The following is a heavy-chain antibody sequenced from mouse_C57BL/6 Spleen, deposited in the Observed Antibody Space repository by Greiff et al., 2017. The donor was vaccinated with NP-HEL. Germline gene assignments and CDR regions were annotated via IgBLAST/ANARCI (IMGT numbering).Heavy chain of an antibody. CDR2: IDPSDSET. J-gene: IGHJ1*03. V-gene: IGHV1-52*01. D-gene: IGHD1-1*01. Sequence: QVQLQQPGAELVRPGSSVKLSCKASGYTFTSYWMHWVKQRPIQGLEWIGNIDPSDSETHYNQKFKDKATLTVDKSSSTAYMQLSSLTSEDSAVYYCARGYYGSSYWYCDVWGTGTTVTVSS. CDR3: ARGYYGSSYWYCDV. CDR1: GYTFTSYW.